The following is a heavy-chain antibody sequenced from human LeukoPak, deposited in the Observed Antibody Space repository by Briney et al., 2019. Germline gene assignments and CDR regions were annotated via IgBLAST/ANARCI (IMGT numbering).Heavy chain of an antibody. J-gene: IGHJ6*03. V-gene: IGHV4-61*02. CDR3: ARDCSGGSCYYYYMDV. CDR2: IYDSGST. CDR1: GGSISSGSYY. Sequence: SQTLSPTCTVSGGSISSGSYYWSWIRQPAGKGLEWIGRIYDSGSTNYNPSLKSRVTISLDTSKNQFSLKLSSVTAADTAVYYCARDCSGGSCYYYYMDVWGKGTTVTVSS. D-gene: IGHD2-15*01.